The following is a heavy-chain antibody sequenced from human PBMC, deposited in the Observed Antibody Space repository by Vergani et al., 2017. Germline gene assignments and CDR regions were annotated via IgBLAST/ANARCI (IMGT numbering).Heavy chain of an antibody. Sequence: QVQLVQSGAEVKKPGASVKVSCKASGYTFTSYYMHWVRQAPGQGLEWMGIINPSGGSTSYAQKFQGRVTMTRDTSTSTVYMELSSLRSEDTAVYYCARGLYSVGCIVATEIVFDYWGQGTLVTVSS. CDR3: ARGLYSVGCIVATEIVFDY. V-gene: IGHV1-46*01. D-gene: IGHD5-12*01. J-gene: IGHJ4*02. CDR1: GYTFTSYY. CDR2: INPSGGST.